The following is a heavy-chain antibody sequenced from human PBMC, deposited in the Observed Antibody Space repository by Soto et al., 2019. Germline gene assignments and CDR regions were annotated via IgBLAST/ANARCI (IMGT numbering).Heavy chain of an antibody. D-gene: IGHD3-3*02. Sequence: PGGSLRLSCAASGFTFSSYWMSWVRQAPGKGLEWVANIKHDGSEKYYVDSVKGRFTISRDNAKNSLYLQMNSLRAEDTAVYYFSKHFLSGYYPQPFDHWGQGTLVTVSS. V-gene: IGHV3-7*01. J-gene: IGHJ4*02. CDR3: SKHFLSGYYPQPFDH. CDR1: GFTFSSYW. CDR2: IKHDGSEK.